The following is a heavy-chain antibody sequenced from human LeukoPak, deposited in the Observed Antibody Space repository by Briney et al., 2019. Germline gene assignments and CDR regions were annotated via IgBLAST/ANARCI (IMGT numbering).Heavy chain of an antibody. CDR3: ARGPAAAGYFDY. J-gene: IGHJ4*02. CDR2: INPNSGGT. D-gene: IGHD6-13*01. V-gene: IGHV1-2*02. CDR1: GYTFTNYG. Sequence: ASVKVSCKASGYTFTNYGISWVRQAPGQGLEWMGWINPNSGGTNYAQKFQGRVTMTRDTSISTAYMELSRLRSDDTAVYYCARGPAAAGYFDYWGQGTLVTVSS.